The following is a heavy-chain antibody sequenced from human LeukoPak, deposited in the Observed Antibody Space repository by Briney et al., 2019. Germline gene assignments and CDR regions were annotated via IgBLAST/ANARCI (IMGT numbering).Heavy chain of an antibody. CDR3: AKDRCSNGIGCYYYYMDV. D-gene: IGHD2-8*01. V-gene: IGHV3-30*02. J-gene: IGHJ6*03. CDR2: IQYDGSNE. Sequence: GGSLRLSCAASGFTFSSYGMHWVRQAPGKGLEWVAYIQYDGSNEQYADYVKGRFSISRDSSKNILYLQMNSLRAEDTAVYYCAKDRCSNGIGCYYYYMDVWGKGTTVTISS. CDR1: GFTFSSYG.